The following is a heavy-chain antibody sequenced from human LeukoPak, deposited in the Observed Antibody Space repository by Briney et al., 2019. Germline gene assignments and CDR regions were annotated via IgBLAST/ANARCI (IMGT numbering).Heavy chain of an antibody. Sequence: SGTLSLTCAVSGGSISSSNWWSWVRQPPGKGLEWIGEIYHSGSTNYNPSLKRRVTISVDKSKNQFSLKLSSVTAADTAVYYCARDSEYYYGSGSFNWFDPWGQGTLATVSS. CDR1: GGSISSSNW. V-gene: IGHV4-4*02. CDR2: IYHSGST. D-gene: IGHD3-10*01. J-gene: IGHJ5*02. CDR3: ARDSEYYYGSGSFNWFDP.